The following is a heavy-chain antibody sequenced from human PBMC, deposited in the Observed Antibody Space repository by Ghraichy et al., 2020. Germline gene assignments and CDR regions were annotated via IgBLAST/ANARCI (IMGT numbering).Heavy chain of an antibody. Sequence: GGSLRLSCAASGFTFSSYAMHWVRQAPGKGLEWVAVISYDGSNKYYADSVKGRFTISRDNSKNTLYLQMNSLRAEDTAVYYCARVSTSYYYDSSGYSSYFDLWGRGTLVTVSS. CDR1: GFTFSSYA. D-gene: IGHD3-22*01. CDR3: ARVSTSYYYDSSGYSSYFDL. V-gene: IGHV3-30-3*01. CDR2: ISYDGSNK. J-gene: IGHJ2*01.